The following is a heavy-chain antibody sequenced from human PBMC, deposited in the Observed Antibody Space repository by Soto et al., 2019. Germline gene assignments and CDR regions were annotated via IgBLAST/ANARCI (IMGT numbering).Heavy chain of an antibody. CDR1: GGSVSSGSYY. D-gene: IGHD1-20*01. J-gene: IGHJ6*02. Sequence: PSEILSLTCTVSGGSVSSGSYYWSWIRQPPGKGVEWIGYIYYSGSTNYNPSLKSRVTISVDTSKNQFSLKLSSVTAADTAEYYXARGSYNWKLYYYYGMDVWGQGTTVTVSS. V-gene: IGHV4-61*01. CDR2: IYYSGST. CDR3: ARGSYNWKLYYYYGMDV.